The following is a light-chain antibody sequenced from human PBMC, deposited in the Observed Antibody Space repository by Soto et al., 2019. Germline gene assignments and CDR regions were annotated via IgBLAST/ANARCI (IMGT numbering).Light chain of an antibody. CDR1: QNINSW. J-gene: IGKJ1*01. V-gene: IGKV1-5*01. CDR3: QQYNNYMWT. Sequence: DIQMTQSPSTVSASVGDRDTITCRASQNINSWLAWFQQKPGKAPNLLMYDASTLESGVPSRFSGSGSGTEFTLTISSLQPDDFATYYCQQYNNYMWTFGQATKVDIK. CDR2: DAS.